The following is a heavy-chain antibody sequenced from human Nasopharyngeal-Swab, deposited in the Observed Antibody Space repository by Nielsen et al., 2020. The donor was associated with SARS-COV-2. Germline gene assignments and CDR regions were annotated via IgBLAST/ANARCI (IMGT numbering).Heavy chain of an antibody. CDR1: GGSVSSGSYY. CDR3: ARGQLLLYYYHGMDV. V-gene: IGHV4-61*01. D-gene: IGHD2-15*01. CDR2: IYYSGST. J-gene: IGHJ6*02. Sequence: ESLKISCPVSGGSVSSGSYYWSWIRQPPGKGLEWIGYIYYSGSTNYNPSLKSRVTISVDTSKNQFSLKLSSVTAADTAVYYCARGQLLLYYYHGMDVWGQGTTVTVSS.